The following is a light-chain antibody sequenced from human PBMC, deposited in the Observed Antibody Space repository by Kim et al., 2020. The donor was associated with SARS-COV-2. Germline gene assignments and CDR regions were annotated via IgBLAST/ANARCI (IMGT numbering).Light chain of an antibody. V-gene: IGKV3-20*01. CDR2: GAS. J-gene: IGKJ1*01. CDR1: QRLSLTS. Sequence: EIVLTQSPATLTLSPGDRATLSCRASQRLSLTSLAWYQQKPGQSPRLLISGASNRATGIPDRFSGRGSGTDFTLTISSLEPEDCAVYYCQHIGTIPWTFGQGTKGEIK. CDR3: QHIGTIPWT.